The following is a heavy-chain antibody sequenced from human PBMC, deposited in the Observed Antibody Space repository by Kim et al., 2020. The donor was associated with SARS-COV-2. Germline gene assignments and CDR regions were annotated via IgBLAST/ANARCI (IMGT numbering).Heavy chain of an antibody. CDR1: GFTFSSYA. J-gene: IGHJ6*02. Sequence: GGSLRLSCAASGFTFSSYAMSWVRQAPGKGLEWVSAISGSGGRTYYADSVKGRFTISRDNSKNTLYLQMNSLRAEDTAIYYGAKAPTAMVFRYYYGLDVWAQGTTVTVAS. CDR3: AKAPTAMVFRYYYGLDV. CDR2: ISGSGGRT. V-gene: IGHV3-23*01. D-gene: IGHD5-18*01.